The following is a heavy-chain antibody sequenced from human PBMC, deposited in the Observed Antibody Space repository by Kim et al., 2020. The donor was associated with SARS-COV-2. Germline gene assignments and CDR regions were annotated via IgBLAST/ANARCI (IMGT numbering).Heavy chain of an antibody. V-gene: IGHV4-59*08. Sequence: TPPPKRRVTISVNTSKNPFSLKLSSVAAADPAVYYCARHKSSGSYYFDYWGQGTLVTVSS. CDR3: ARHKSSGSYYFDY. D-gene: IGHD1-26*01. J-gene: IGHJ4*02.